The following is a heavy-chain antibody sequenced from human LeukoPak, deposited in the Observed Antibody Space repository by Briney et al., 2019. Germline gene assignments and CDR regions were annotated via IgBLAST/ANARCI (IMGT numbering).Heavy chain of an antibody. V-gene: IGHV4-31*03. Sequence: SETLSLTCTVSGGSISSGGYYWSWIRQHPGKGLEWIGYIYYSGSTYYNPSLKSRVTISVDTSKNQFSLKLTSVTAADTAVYYCASFMVRGVKGPMDVWGQGTTVTVSS. D-gene: IGHD3-10*01. J-gene: IGHJ6*02. CDR3: ASFMVRGVKGPMDV. CDR1: GGSISSGGYY. CDR2: IYYSGST.